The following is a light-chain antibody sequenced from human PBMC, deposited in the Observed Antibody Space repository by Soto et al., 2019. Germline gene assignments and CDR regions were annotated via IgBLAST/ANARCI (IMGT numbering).Light chain of an antibody. V-gene: IGLV2-23*01. CDR1: SSDVGSHNL. J-gene: IGLJ2*01. CDR2: EGS. CDR3: YSYTGANTWV. Sequence: QSVLTQPASVSGSPGQSITISCTGTSSDVGSHNLVSWYQQHPGKAPKVMIYEGSKRPSGVSNRFSGSKSGNTASLTVSGLQAEDEADYYCYSYTGANTWVFGGGTKLTVL.